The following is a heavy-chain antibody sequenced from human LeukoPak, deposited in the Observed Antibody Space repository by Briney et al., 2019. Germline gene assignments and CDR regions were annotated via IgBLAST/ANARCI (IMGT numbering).Heavy chain of an antibody. CDR2: IYPGDSDT. J-gene: IGHJ6*03. V-gene: IGHV5-51*01. Sequence: GESLKISCKGSGYSFTSYWIGWVRQMPGKGLEWMGIIYPGDSDTRYSPSFQGQATISADKSISTAYLQWSSLKASDTAMYYCARRKYDFYYYYYMDVWGKGTTVTVSS. CDR3: ARRKYDFYYYYYMDV. D-gene: IGHD2/OR15-2a*01. CDR1: GYSFTSYW.